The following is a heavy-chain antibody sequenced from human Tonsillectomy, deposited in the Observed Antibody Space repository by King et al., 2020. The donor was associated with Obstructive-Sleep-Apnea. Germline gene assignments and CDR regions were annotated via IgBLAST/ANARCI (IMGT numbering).Heavy chain of an antibody. Sequence: VQLVESGGGLVQPGGSLRLSCAASGFTFSSYWMSWVRQAPGKGLEWVANINEDGSQKYYVDSVKGRFTISRDNPKNSLYLQINSLRAEDAAVYYCARVDTAMVVDAFDIWGQGTMVTVSS. CDR1: GFTFSSYW. J-gene: IGHJ3*02. V-gene: IGHV3-7*01. D-gene: IGHD5-18*01. CDR3: ARVDTAMVVDAFDI. CDR2: INEDGSQK.